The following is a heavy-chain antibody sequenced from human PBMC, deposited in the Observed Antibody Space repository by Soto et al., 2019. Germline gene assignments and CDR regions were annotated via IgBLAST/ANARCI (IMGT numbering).Heavy chain of an antibody. CDR3: ARGRTTMTVSFSSRGGNWFDP. Sequence: QLQLQESGPGLVKPSETLSLTCSVSGGSISSTGYYWGWIRLPPGKGLEWIGSIYNSGSTYYNPSLQSRVTISVDTSKNLFSLRLSSVTAADTAVYYCARGRTTMTVSFSSRGGNWFDPWGQGTLVTVSS. J-gene: IGHJ5*02. CDR2: IYNSGST. V-gene: IGHV4-39*01. D-gene: IGHD3-22*01. CDR1: GGSISSTGYY.